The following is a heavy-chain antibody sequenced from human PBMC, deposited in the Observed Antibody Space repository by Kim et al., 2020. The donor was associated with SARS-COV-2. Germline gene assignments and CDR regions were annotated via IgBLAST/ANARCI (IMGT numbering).Heavy chain of an antibody. V-gene: IGHV3-23*01. D-gene: IGHD2-8*01. CDR3: AKDIMGDY. J-gene: IGHJ4*02. Sequence: GGSLRLSCAASGFTFSNFAMSWVRQAPGKGLEWVSTISSSDTKTYYADSVKGRFTISRNNSQSTLSLQMNSLRAEDTAVYYCAKDIMGDYWGPGTLVTVSS. CDR1: GFTFSNFA. CDR2: ISSSDTKT.